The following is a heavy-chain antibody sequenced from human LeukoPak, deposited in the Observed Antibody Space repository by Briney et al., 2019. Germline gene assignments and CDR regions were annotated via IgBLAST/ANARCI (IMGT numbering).Heavy chain of an antibody. D-gene: IGHD4-17*01. V-gene: IGHV4-31*03. J-gene: IGHJ6*02. CDR2: IYYSGST. CDR3: ERGDYGDYSGYYYGMDV. Sequence: SETLSLTCTVSGGSISSGGYYWSWIRQHPGKGLEWIGYIYYSGSTYYNPSLKSRVTISVDTSKNQFSLKLSSVTAADTAVYYCERGDYGDYSGYYYGMDVWGQGTTVTVSS. CDR1: GGSISSGGYY.